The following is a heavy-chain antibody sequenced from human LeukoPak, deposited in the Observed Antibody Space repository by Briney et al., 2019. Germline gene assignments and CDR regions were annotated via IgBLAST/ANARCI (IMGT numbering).Heavy chain of an antibody. CDR3: ARWVFEY. J-gene: IGHJ4*02. CDR1: GFTFSSYG. V-gene: IGHV3-33*01. CDR2: IWNDGSKK. Sequence: AGGSLRLSCAASGFTFSSYGMHWVRQAPGKGLEWVAVIWNDGSKKYYADSVKGRFTISRDNPKNTVYLQMNSLRAEDTAVYYCARWVFEYWGQGTLVTVSS.